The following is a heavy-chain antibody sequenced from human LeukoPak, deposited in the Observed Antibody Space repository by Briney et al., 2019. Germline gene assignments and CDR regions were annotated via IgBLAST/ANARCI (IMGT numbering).Heavy chain of an antibody. CDR3: ARSLDTEATTFDY. V-gene: IGHV3-43*02. J-gene: IGHJ4*02. D-gene: IGHD5-12*01. CDR1: GFTFDDYA. Sequence: GGSLRLSCAASGFTFDDYAMHWVRQAPGKGLEWVSFITGDAASTYYADSVKGRFTISRDNSKNSLYLQMNSLRVEDTAVYHCARSLDTEATTFDYWGQGTLVTVSS. CDR2: ITGDAAST.